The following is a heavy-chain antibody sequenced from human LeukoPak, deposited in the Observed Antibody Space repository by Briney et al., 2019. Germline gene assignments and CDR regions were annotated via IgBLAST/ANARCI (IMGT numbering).Heavy chain of an antibody. Sequence: SETLSLTCTVSGGFISSYYWSWIRQPAGQGLEWIGRIYTSGSTNYNPSLKSRVTMSVDTSKNQFSLKLSSVTAADMAVYYCARGSIGESYYYDSSGYYYDYWGQGTLVTVSS. D-gene: IGHD3-22*01. V-gene: IGHV4-4*07. CDR3: ARGSIGESYYYDSSGYYYDY. J-gene: IGHJ4*02. CDR2: IYTSGST. CDR1: GGFISSYY.